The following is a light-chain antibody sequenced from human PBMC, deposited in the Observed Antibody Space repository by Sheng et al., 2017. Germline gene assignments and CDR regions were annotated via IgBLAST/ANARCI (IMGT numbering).Light chain of an antibody. CDR2: DAS. J-gene: IGKJ4*01. CDR1: QSVSTF. V-gene: IGKV3-11*01. Sequence: EIVLTQSPGTLSLSPGERATLSCRASQSVSTFLVWYQQKPGQAPRLLMYDASNRATGIPARFSGSGSGTDFTLTISSLEPEDFAVYYCQQRSTWPLSFGGGTKVEI. CDR3: QQRSTWPLS.